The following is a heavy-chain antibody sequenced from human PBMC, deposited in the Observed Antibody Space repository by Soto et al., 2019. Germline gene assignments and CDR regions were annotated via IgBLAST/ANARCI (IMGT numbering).Heavy chain of an antibody. V-gene: IGHV5-10-1*01. CDR1: GYSFTSYW. CDR2: IDPSDSYT. J-gene: IGHJ3*02. D-gene: IGHD2-2*02. Sequence: GDALKISCKGSGYSFTSYWISWVRQMPGKGLEWMGRIDPSDSYTNYSPSFQGHVTISADKSISTAYLQWSSLKASDTAMYYCATYCSSTSCYSSAFDIWGQGTMVTVSS. CDR3: ATYCSSTSCYSSAFDI.